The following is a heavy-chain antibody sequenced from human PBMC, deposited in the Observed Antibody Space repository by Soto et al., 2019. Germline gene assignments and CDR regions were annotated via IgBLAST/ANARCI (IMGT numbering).Heavy chain of an antibody. CDR2: FYYTGTT. J-gene: IGHJ4*02. V-gene: IGHV4-59*01. CDR1: GGSISSYF. Sequence: SETLSLTCTVSGGSISSYFYIWVRQPPGKGLEWIGSFYYTGTTDYNPSLKSRVTISVDTSKTQFSRNLRSVTAADTAVYYCARDLAAVPRAFDYWGRGTLVTVSS. CDR3: ARDLAAVPRAFDY. D-gene: IGHD6-13*01.